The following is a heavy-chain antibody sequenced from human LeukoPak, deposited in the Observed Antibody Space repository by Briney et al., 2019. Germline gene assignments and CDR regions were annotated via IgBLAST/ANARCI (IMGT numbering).Heavy chain of an antibody. CDR2: IYDSGST. V-gene: IGHV4-59*01. Sequence: PSETLSLTCTVSGGSISSYYWIWIRQPPGKGLEWIGYIYDSGSTNYNPSLKSRVTISVDTSKNQFSLKLSSVTAADTAVYYCARDLLSSCWVYFQHWGQGTLVTVSS. D-gene: IGHD2-15*01. J-gene: IGHJ1*01. CDR1: GGSISSYY. CDR3: ARDLLSSCWVYFQH.